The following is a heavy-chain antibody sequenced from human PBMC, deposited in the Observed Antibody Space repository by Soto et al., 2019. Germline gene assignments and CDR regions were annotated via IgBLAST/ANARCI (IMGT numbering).Heavy chain of an antibody. D-gene: IGHD7-27*01. CDR2: INHSAST. Sequence: QVQLQQWGAGLLKPSETLSLTCAVYGGSFSGYYWSWIRQPPGKGLEWIGEINHSASTNYNPSLKSRVTISADTSKNQFSLKLSSVTAADTAVYYCARGWGRIFDYWGQGTLVTVSS. CDR3: ARGWGRIFDY. CDR1: GGSFSGYY. V-gene: IGHV4-34*01. J-gene: IGHJ4*02.